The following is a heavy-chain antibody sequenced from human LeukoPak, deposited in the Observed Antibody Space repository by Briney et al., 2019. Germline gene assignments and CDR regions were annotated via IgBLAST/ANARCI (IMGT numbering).Heavy chain of an antibody. Sequence: GGSLTLSCAASGFTLSDFAMSWVRQSPVKGLEWVSSLSDTGDRTYYTDSVKGRFTISRDNSKNTLYLQMNSLRAEDTAIYYCAKDGGYSSSWYGLNAFDIWGQGTMVTVSA. D-gene: IGHD6-13*01. J-gene: IGHJ3*02. V-gene: IGHV3-23*01. CDR3: AKDGGYSSSWYGLNAFDI. CDR1: GFTLSDFA. CDR2: LSDTGDRT.